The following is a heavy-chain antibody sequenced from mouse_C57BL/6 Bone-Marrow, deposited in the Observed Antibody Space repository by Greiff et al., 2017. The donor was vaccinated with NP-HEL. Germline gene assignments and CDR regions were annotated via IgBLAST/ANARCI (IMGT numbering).Heavy chain of an antibody. Sequence: QVQLKQPGAELVRPGSSVKLSCKASGYTFTSYWMDWVKQRPGQGLEWIGNIYPSDSETHYNQKFKDKATLTVDKSSSTAYMQLSSLTSEDSAVYYCARLRFYFDYWGQGTTLTVSS. CDR2: IYPSDSET. D-gene: IGHD2-12*01. CDR1: GYTFTSYW. V-gene: IGHV1-61*01. J-gene: IGHJ2*01. CDR3: ARLRFYFDY.